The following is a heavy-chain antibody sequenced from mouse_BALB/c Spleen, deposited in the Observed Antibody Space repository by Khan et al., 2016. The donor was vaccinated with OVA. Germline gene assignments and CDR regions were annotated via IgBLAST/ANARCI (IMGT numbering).Heavy chain of an antibody. CDR1: VFSLTTYG. V-gene: IGHV2-2*01. CDR2: IWSGGST. J-gene: IGHJ3*01. CDR3: ARHSYRYDFTY. Sequence: QVQLKQSGPGLVQPSQSLSITCTVSVFSLTTYGIHWVRQSPGKGLEWLGVIWSGGSTDYNAPFISRLSISKDNSKSQVFFKMNSLQTDDTAIYYCARHSYRYDFTYWGQGTLVTVSA. D-gene: IGHD2-12*01.